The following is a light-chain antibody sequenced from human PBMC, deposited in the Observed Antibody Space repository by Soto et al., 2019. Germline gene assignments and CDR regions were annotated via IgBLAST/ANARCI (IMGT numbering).Light chain of an antibody. CDR2: DVS. Sequence: QSALTQPPSASGSPGQSVTISCTGTSSDVGGYNYVSWYQQHPGKAPKLMIYDVSERPSGVPDRFSGSKSGNTASLTVSGLQAEDEADYYCSSYAGSILGVFRGGTKLTVL. V-gene: IGLV2-8*01. J-gene: IGLJ2*01. CDR3: SSYAGSILGV. CDR1: SSDVGGYNY.